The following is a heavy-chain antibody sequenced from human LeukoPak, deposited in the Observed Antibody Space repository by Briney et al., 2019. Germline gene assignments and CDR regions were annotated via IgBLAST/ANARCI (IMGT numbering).Heavy chain of an antibody. CDR2: ISSSGSTI. J-gene: IGHJ5*02. CDR3: ARAGDGSGSYYPFSNWFDP. V-gene: IGHV3-48*03. Sequence: GGSLRLSCAASGFTFSDYEMNWVRQAPGKGLEWVSYISSSGSTIYYADSVKGRFTISRDNAKNSLYLQMNSLRAEDTAVYYCARAGDGSGSYYPFSNWFDPWGQGTLVTVSS. D-gene: IGHD3-10*01. CDR1: GFTFSDYE.